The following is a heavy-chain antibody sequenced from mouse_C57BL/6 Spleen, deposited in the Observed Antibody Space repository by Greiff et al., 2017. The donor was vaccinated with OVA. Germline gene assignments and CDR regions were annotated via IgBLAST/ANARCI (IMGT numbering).Heavy chain of an antibody. J-gene: IGHJ4*01. CDR3: ARVYDYDDSMDY. Sequence: VKLVESGGGLVKPGGSLKLSCAASGFTFSSYAMSWVRQTPEKRLEWVATISDGGSYTYYPDNVKGRFTISRDNAKNNLYLQMSHLNSEDTARYYCARVYDYDDSMDYWGQGTSDTVSS. CDR2: ISDGGSYT. V-gene: IGHV5-4*03. CDR1: GFTFSSYA. D-gene: IGHD2-4*01.